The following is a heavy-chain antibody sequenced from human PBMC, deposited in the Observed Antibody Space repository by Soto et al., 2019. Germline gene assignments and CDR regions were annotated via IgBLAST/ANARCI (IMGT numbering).Heavy chain of an antibody. D-gene: IGHD2-15*01. CDR3: ARLFGLVVVAATHPFAI. Sequence: ASVKVSCKASGYTFTSYGISWVRQAPGQGLEWMGWISAYNGNTNYAQKLQGRVTMTTDTSTSTAYMELRSLRSDDTAVYYCARLFGLVVVAATHPFAIWGQGTIVTVSS. CDR1: GYTFTSYG. CDR2: ISAYNGNT. V-gene: IGHV1-18*01. J-gene: IGHJ3*02.